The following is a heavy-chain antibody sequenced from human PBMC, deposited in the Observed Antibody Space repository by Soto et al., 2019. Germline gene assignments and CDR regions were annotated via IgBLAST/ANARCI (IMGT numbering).Heavy chain of an antibody. CDR1: GGSISSSNW. Sequence: QVQLQESGPGLVKPSGTLSLTCAVSGGSISSSNWWSWVRQPPGKGLEWIGEIYHSGSTNYNPSLKRRVTISVDKSKNHFSLKLSSMTAADTAVYYCARDSIGTAGGYFDYWGQGTLVTVSS. CDR3: ARDSIGTAGGYFDY. CDR2: IYHSGST. V-gene: IGHV4-4*02. J-gene: IGHJ4*02. D-gene: IGHD1-1*01.